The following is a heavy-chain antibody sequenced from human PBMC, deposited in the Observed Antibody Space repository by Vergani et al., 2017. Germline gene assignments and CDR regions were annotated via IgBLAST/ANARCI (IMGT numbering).Heavy chain of an antibody. CDR3: ARVTSGYCSSTSCYFFLDI. CDR2: IYTSGST. CDR1: GGSISSYY. D-gene: IGHD2-2*01. Sequence: QLQLQESGPGLVKPSETLSLTCTVSGGSISSYYWSWIRQPAGKGLEWIGRIYTSGSTNYNPSLKSRVTMSVDTSKNQFSLKLSSVTAADTAVYYCARVTSGYCSSTSCYFFLDIWGQGTMVTVSS. V-gene: IGHV4-4*07. J-gene: IGHJ3*02.